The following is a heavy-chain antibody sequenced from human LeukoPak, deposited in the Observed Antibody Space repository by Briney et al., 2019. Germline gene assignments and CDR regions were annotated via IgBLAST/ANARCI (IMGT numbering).Heavy chain of an antibody. D-gene: IGHD3-22*01. Sequence: SETLSLTCAVYGGSFSGYYWSWIRQPPGKGLEWIGEINHSGSTNYNPSLKSRVTISVDTSKNQFSLKLSSVTAADTAVYYCARGSPYYYDSSGYYYVDYWGQGTLVTVSS. CDR1: GGSFSGYY. V-gene: IGHV4-34*01. J-gene: IGHJ4*02. CDR3: ARGSPYYYDSSGYYYVDY. CDR2: INHSGST.